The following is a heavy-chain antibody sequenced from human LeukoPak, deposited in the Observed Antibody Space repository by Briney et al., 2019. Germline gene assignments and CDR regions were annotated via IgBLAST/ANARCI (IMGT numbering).Heavy chain of an antibody. CDR1: GGSFSGYY. D-gene: IGHD4-11*01. CDR2: INHNGST. V-gene: IGHV4-34*01. CDR3: AREGDYSNSGYWYFDL. Sequence: SETLSLTCAVYGGSFSGYYWSWIRQPPGKGLEWIGEINHNGSTNYNPSLKSRVTISVDTSKNQFSLKLSSVTAADTAVYYCAREGDYSNSGYWYFDLWGRGTLVTVSS. J-gene: IGHJ2*01.